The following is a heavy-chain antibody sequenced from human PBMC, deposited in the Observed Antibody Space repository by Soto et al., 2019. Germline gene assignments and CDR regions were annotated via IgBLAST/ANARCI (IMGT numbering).Heavy chain of an antibody. D-gene: IGHD4-17*01. CDR1: GGSISSGGYS. Sequence: SETLSLTCAVSGGSISSGGYSWSWIRQPPGKGLEWIGYIYHSGSTYYNPSLKSRVTISVDRSKNQFSLKLSSVTAADTAVYYCASGPIGDYTDGFDYWGQGTLVTVPQ. CDR2: IYHSGST. J-gene: IGHJ4*02. CDR3: ASGPIGDYTDGFDY. V-gene: IGHV4-30-2*01.